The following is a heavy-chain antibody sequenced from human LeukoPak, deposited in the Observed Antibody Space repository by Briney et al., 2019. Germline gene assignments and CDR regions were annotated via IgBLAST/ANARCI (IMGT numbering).Heavy chain of an antibody. CDR3: AKGGPGQWFDP. D-gene: IGHD1-26*01. CDR1: GYTFTDYY. Sequence: GASVKVSCKASGYTFTDYYMHWVRQAPGQGLEWMGWINPNNGATDYAQKFQGRVTMTRDTSISTAYMDLSRLTSDDTAVYYCAKGGPGQWFDPWGQGTLVSVSS. V-gene: IGHV1-2*02. J-gene: IGHJ5*02. CDR2: INPNNGAT.